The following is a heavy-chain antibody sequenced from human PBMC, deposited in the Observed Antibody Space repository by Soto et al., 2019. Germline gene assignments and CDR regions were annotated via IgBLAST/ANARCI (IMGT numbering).Heavy chain of an antibody. Sequence: PSQTLSLTCAISGDSVSSNSAAWNWIRQSPSRGLEWLGGTYYRSKWYNDYAVSVKSRITINPDTSKNQFSLQLNSVTPVDTAVYFCARTLSSSAENWFDPWGQGTLVTVSS. CDR3: ARTLSSSAENWFDP. J-gene: IGHJ5*02. CDR2: TYYRSKWYN. V-gene: IGHV6-1*01. CDR1: GDSVSSNSAA. D-gene: IGHD6-6*01.